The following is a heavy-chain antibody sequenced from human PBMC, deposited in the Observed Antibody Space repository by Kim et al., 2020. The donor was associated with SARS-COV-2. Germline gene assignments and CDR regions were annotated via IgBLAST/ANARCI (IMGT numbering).Heavy chain of an antibody. CDR2: INTNTGDP. CDR3: ARAPLTTVTTVWFDP. V-gene: IGHV7-4-1*02. CDR1: GYTFTSYA. Sequence: ASVKVSCKASGYTFTSYAMNWVRQAPGQGLEWMGWINTNTGDPTYAQAFTGRFVFSLDTSVSTAYLQISSLKTEDTAVYYCARAPLTTVTTVWFDPWGQGSLVTVSS. D-gene: IGHD4-17*01. J-gene: IGHJ5*02.